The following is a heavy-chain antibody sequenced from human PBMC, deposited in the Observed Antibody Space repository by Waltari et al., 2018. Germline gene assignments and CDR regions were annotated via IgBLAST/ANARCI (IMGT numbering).Heavy chain of an antibody. CDR2: LDPEDGQA. V-gene: IGHV1-69-2*01. CDR3: AAALGGGISASRPFHF. Sequence: EVQLLQSGAEVKKPGTPVKISCKVSGDTFTDNYIHWIQQAPGKGLQWMGLLDPEDGQAVYAEKFQGRVTRTADTSIHTAYMELTSLTSEDTASYYCAAALGGGISASRPFHFWGQGTMITVSS. CDR1: GDTFTDNY. D-gene: IGHD3-10*01. J-gene: IGHJ3*01.